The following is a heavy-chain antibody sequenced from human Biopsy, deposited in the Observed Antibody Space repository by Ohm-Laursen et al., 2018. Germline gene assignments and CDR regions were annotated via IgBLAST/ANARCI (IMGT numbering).Heavy chain of an antibody. CDR1: GGSISGYH. CDR3: ARMPHFDY. D-gene: IGHD2-2*01. V-gene: IGHV4-59*07. J-gene: IGHJ4*02. Sequence: SDTLSLTCSVSGGSISGYHWSWIRKSPGKGLEWLAYISYTGGITSNPSLNGRATMSLDTSKNQFPLRLIYVTAWDTAVYYCARMPHFDYWGQGILVTVSS. CDR2: ISYTGGI.